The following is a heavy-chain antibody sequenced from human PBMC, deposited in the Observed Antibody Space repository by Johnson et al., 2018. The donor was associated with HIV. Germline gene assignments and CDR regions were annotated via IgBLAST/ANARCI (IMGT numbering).Heavy chain of an antibody. CDR1: AFTFRSSA. CDR3: ARDGDYYDSNGGDAFDI. CDR2: ISYDANTN. D-gene: IGHD3-22*01. V-gene: IGHV3-30*04. J-gene: IGHJ3*02. Sequence: QLPLVESGRGVVLPGKSLRPPCLASAFTFRSSALPWVRQAPGKGLAWVTLISYDANTNLYAAPVTARLTISRDNSKNTLYLQMNSLRAEDTAVYFCARDGDYYDSNGGDAFDIWGQGTMVTVSS.